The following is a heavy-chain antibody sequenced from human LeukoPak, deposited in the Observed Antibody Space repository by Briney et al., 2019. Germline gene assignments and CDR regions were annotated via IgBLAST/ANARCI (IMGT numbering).Heavy chain of an antibody. D-gene: IGHD6-13*01. V-gene: IGHV3-21*01. CDR2: ISSGGTKI. CDR3: ARDFLAAGDY. CDR1: RYIFSRYS. J-gene: IGHJ4*02. Sequence: GGSLRLSCEASRYIFSRYSIHWVRQAPGKGLEWVSSISSGGTKIYYADSVKGRFTISRDDVKKSVYLQMNSLRVEYTAVYYCARDFLAAGDYWGQGTQVTVSS.